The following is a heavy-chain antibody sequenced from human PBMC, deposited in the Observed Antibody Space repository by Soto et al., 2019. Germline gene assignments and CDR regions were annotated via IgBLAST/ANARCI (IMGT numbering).Heavy chain of an antibody. Sequence: EVQLLESGGGLVRPGGSLRLSCAASGFTFSSYAMSWVRQAPGKGLEWVSGITASGDTTYYPDSVKGRFTISRDNSKNTLSLLINSLSAEAPAVYYCAKVRSLRACTRTSCLGGFDMWGKGTMVTVS. V-gene: IGHV3-23*01. CDR2: ITASGDTT. D-gene: IGHD2-2*01. CDR3: AKVRSLRACTRTSCLGGFDM. J-gene: IGHJ3*02. CDR1: GFTFSSYA.